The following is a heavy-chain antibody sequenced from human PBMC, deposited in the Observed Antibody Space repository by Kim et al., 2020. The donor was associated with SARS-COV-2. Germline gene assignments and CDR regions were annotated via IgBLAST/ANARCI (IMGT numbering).Heavy chain of an antibody. V-gene: IGHV4-59*13. CDR3: ARAQGGDPTGFDY. CDR1: GGSISSYY. CDR2: IYYSGST. Sequence: SETLSLTCTVSGGSISSYYWSWIRQPPGKGLEWIGYIYYSGSTNYNPSLKSRVTISVDTSKNQFSLKLSSVTAADTAVYYCARAQGGDPTGFDYWGQGTLVTVSS. D-gene: IGHD1-1*01. J-gene: IGHJ4*02.